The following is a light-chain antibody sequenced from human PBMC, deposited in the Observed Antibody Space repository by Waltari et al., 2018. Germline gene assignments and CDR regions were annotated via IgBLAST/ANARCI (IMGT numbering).Light chain of an antibody. CDR1: SSDIGGYIY. V-gene: IGLV2-23*02. J-gene: IGLJ1*01. Sequence: QSALTQPSSVSASPSHSITISRTGTSSDIGGYIYVSWYQQHPGKVPKVIIYDVTQRPSGVSDRFSGSKSGYTASLTISGLQTEDEADYYCCSYAGDSSYVFGPGTRVTVV. CDR3: CSYAGDSSYV. CDR2: DVT.